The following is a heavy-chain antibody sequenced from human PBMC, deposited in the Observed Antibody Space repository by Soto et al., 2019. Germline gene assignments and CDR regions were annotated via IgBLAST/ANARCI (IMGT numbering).Heavy chain of an antibody. CDR1: GFSXNXDGXG. J-gene: IGHJ4*02. Sequence: VSGPTLVNPTQTLXLTCTFSGFSXNXDGXGXGXIRQPPRKALEWLALIYWDDDKRYSPSLESRLTITKDTSKNQVVLTMTNMDPVDTATYYCAHTVAPRISDYWGQGTQVTVSS. CDR2: IYWDDDK. V-gene: IGHV2-5*02. CDR3: AHTVAPRISDY. D-gene: IGHD2-15*01.